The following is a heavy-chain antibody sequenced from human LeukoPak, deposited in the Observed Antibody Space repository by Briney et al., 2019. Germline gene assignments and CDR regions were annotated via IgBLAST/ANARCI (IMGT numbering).Heavy chain of an antibody. J-gene: IGHJ4*02. Sequence: GGSLRLSCAASGFTFSSYGMNWVRQAPGWGLEWVSSISSSSSFIYYADSVKGRFTISRDNSKNTLYLQMNSLRAEDTAVYYCAKDHPGTGFFDYWGQGTLVTVSS. CDR2: ISSSSSFI. CDR1: GFTFSSYG. V-gene: IGHV3-21*04. D-gene: IGHD3-9*01. CDR3: AKDHPGTGFFDY.